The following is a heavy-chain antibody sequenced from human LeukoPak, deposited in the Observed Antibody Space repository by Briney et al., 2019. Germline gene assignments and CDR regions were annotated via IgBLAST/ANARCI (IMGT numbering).Heavy chain of an antibody. CDR1: GFTFSSYW. D-gene: IGHD6-19*01. CDR3: ARVEDASGWYWIAY. V-gene: IGHV3-7*01. Sequence: GGSLRFSCAASGFTFSSYWMSWVRQAPGKGLEWVANIKPDGSEKYYVDSVKGRFTISRDNAKNSLYLQMNGLRAEDTAVYYCARVEDASGWYWIAYWGQGTLVTVSS. CDR2: IKPDGSEK. J-gene: IGHJ4*02.